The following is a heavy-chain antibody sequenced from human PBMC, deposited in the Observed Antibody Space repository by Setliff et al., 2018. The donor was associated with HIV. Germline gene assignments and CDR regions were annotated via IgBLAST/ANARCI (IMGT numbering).Heavy chain of an antibody. Sequence: PGESLKISCKGSGYSFTSYWVGWVRQMPGKGLEWMGIIYPGDSDTRYSPSFQGQVTISADKSISTAYLQWSTLKASDTAIYYCARHRHTAAGTLDAFDIWGQGTVVTVSS. CDR3: ARHRHTAAGTLDAFDI. CDR2: IYPGDSDT. CDR1: GYSFTSYW. V-gene: IGHV5-51*01. D-gene: IGHD6-13*01. J-gene: IGHJ3*02.